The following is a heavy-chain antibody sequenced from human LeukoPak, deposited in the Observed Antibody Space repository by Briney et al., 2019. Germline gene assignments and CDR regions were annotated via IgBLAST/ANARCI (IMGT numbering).Heavy chain of an antibody. V-gene: IGHV3-23*01. D-gene: IGHD4-17*01. J-gene: IGHJ4*02. Sequence: GSLRLSCAASGFTFSSYGMSWVRQAPGKGLEWVSAISGSGGSTYYADSVKGRFTISRDNSKNTLYLQMNSLRAEDTAVYYCAKGMTTVTNFDYWGQGTLVTVSS. CDR2: ISGSGGST. CDR3: AKGMTTVTNFDY. CDR1: GFTFSSYG.